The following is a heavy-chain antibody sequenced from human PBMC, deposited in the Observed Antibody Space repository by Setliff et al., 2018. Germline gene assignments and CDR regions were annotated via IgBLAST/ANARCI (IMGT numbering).Heavy chain of an antibody. CDR3: ARFSGHNYGSFDS. J-gene: IGHJ4*02. CDR2: INPGSGAT. V-gene: IGHV1-2*02. Sequence: ASVKVSCKTSGYNFVSYDIDWVRQAPGQGLEWMGWINPGSGATNLAQRFQGRVTMTRDTSISTAYMELSSLGSDDTAVYYCARFSGHNYGSFDSWGQGTLVTVSS. CDR1: GYNFVSYD. D-gene: IGHD5-18*01.